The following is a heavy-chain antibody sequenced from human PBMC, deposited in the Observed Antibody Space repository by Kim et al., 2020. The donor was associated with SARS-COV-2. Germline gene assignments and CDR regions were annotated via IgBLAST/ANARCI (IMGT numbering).Heavy chain of an antibody. CDR2: ISYDGSNK. CDR3: ARAPGTPIGPVDY. Sequence: GGSLRLSCAASGFTFSSFGMHWVRQAPGKGLEWVAVISYDGSNKYYADSVKGRFTISRDNSKNTLYLQMNSLRAEDTAVYYCARAPGTPIGPVDYWGQGTLVTVSS. V-gene: IGHV3-33*05. J-gene: IGHJ4*02. CDR1: GFTFSSFG. D-gene: IGHD3-10*01.